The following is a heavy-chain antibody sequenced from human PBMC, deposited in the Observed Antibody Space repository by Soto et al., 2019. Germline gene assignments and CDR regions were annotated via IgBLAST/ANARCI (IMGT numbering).Heavy chain of an antibody. CDR3: ARVVRCTRSGCYYLAMDV. D-gene: IGHD2-15*01. J-gene: IGHJ6*02. V-gene: IGHV4-4*02. CDR1: GDSINNTYW. Sequence: SETLSLTCFVSGDSINNTYWWSWVRQAPGKGLEWIGEIFHTGGKSYMPSLRGRITLSVDTSKNQFPLKLTSVTAADTAIHYCARVVRCTRSGCYYLAMDVWGQGTTVTVSS. CDR2: IFHTGGK.